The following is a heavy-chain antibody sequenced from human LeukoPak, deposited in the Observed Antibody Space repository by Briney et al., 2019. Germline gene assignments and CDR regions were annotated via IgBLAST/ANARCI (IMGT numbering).Heavy chain of an antibody. CDR1: GFTFSSYA. Sequence: GGSLRLSCAASGFTFSSYAMSWVRQAPGKGLEWVSAISGSGGSTYYADSVKGRFTISRDNSKNTLYLQMNSLRAEDTAVYYCAKDYGDYDSRGGFFDYWGQGTLVTVSS. CDR3: AKDYGDYDSRGGFFDY. CDR2: ISGSGGST. D-gene: IGHD4-17*01. V-gene: IGHV3-23*01. J-gene: IGHJ4*02.